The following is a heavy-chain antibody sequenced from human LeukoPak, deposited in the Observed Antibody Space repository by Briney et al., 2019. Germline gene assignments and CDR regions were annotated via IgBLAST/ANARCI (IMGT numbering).Heavy chain of an antibody. CDR2: IYYSGST. D-gene: IGHD1-26*01. CDR1: GGSISSSSYY. Sequence: PSETLCLTCTVSGGSISSSSYYWGWIRQPPGKGLEWIGSIYYSGSTYYNPSLKSRVTISVDTSKNQFSLKLSSVTAADTAVYYCARARVGATVGLVWFDPWGQGTLVTVSS. V-gene: IGHV4-39*07. J-gene: IGHJ5*02. CDR3: ARARVGATVGLVWFDP.